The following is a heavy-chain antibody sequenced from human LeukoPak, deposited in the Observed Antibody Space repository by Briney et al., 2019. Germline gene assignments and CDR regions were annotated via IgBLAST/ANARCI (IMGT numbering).Heavy chain of an antibody. D-gene: IGHD1-26*01. J-gene: IGHJ4*02. CDR3: ARMLIVGATGYYFDS. V-gene: IGHV4-59*01. CDR2: IYYSGYT. CDR1: DGSISSYY. Sequence: SETLSLTCNVPDGSISSYYWSWIRQPPGKGLESIGYIYYSGYTKYNPSLKSRVTISVDTSKNQFSLKVSSVTAADTAVYYCARMLIVGATGYYFDSWGQGTLVTVSS.